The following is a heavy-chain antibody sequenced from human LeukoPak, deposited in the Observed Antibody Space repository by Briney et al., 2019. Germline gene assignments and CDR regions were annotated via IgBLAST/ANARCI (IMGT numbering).Heavy chain of an antibody. CDR1: GFTFSSYA. CDR3: VKNVGGDYYYYYGMDV. Sequence: GGSLRLSCSASGFTFSSYAMHWVRQAPGKGLEYISALSSSGDSSYHADSVKGRLTISRDNSKNTVYLQMSSLSTEDTAVYYCVKNVGGDYYYYYGMDVWGQGTTVTVSS. CDR2: LSSSGDSS. D-gene: IGHD3-16*01. J-gene: IGHJ6*02. V-gene: IGHV3-64D*06.